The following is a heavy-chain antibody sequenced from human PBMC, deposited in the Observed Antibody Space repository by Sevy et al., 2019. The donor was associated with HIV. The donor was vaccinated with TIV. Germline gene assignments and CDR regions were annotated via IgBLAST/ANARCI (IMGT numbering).Heavy chain of an antibody. D-gene: IGHD2-15*01. Sequence: GGSLRLSCAASGFTFSSYDMHWVRQATGKGLEWVSAICTAGDTYYPGSVKGRFTISRENAKNSLYLQMNSLRAGDTAVYYCARGRYCSGGSCYYYYYGMDVWGQGTTVTVSS. CDR2: ICTAGDT. J-gene: IGHJ6*02. CDR3: ARGRYCSGGSCYYYYYGMDV. CDR1: GFTFSSYD. V-gene: IGHV3-13*01.